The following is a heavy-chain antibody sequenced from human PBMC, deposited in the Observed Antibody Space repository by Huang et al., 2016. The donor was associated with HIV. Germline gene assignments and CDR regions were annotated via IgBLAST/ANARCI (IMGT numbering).Heavy chain of an antibody. CDR2: INPDTGKT. V-gene: IGHV1-8*01. J-gene: IGHJ4*02. Sequence: QVQLVQSGAEVKKPGASVMVSCTVSGYSFTNYDINWVRRVSGEGFEWMGWINPDTGKTAFAQKFKGRVTMTRTTRTETVCMELGDLRSDDTAIYYCARLASGWYQDYWGQGTLVTVSS. CDR1: GYSFTNYD. D-gene: IGHD6-19*01. CDR3: ARLASGWYQDY.